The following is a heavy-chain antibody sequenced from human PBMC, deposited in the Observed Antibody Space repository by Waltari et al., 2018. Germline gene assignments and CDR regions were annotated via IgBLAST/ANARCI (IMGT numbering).Heavy chain of an antibody. D-gene: IGHD6-19*01. CDR2: ISSNGGST. V-gene: IGHV3-64*01. CDR1: GFTFSSYA. CDR3: ARSTGYSSGPDY. Sequence: EVQLVESGGGLVQPGGSLRLSCAASGFTFSSYAMHWVRQAPGKGLEYVSAISSNGGSTYYANSVKGRFTISRDNSKNTLYLQMGSLRAEDMAVYYCARSTGYSSGPDYWGQGTLVTVSS. J-gene: IGHJ4*02.